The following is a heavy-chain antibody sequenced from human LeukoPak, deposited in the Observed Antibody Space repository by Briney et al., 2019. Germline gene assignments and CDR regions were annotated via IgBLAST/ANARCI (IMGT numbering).Heavy chain of an antibody. D-gene: IGHD3-22*01. CDR3: AGLVGRYSSGLYYYYFDY. CDR1: SGSVSSGSYY. J-gene: IGHJ4*02. V-gene: IGHV4-61*01. CDR2: IHYTGNT. Sequence: SETLSLTCSVSSGSVSSGSYYWTWIRQPPGKGLEWIGYIHYTGNTNYNPSLKSRVTISLDTSKNQFSLKLSSVTAADTAVYYCAGLVGRYSSGLYYYYFDYWGQGTLVTVSS.